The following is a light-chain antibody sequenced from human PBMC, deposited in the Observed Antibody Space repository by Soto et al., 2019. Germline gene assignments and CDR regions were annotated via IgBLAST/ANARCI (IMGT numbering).Light chain of an antibody. Sequence: EIVMTQSPGTLSVSPGERATLSCRASQSVSSILAWYQQKPGQAPRLLIFGASTRATGIPARFSGSGSGTDFTLTISSLQSEDFGVYYCLQYNDWPWTFGQGTKVEIK. CDR3: LQYNDWPWT. CDR1: QSVSSI. V-gene: IGKV3-15*01. CDR2: GAS. J-gene: IGKJ1*01.